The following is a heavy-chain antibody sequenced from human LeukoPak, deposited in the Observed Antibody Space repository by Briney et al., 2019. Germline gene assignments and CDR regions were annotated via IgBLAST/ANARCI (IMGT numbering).Heavy chain of an antibody. J-gene: IGHJ4*02. CDR3: ARGFWNRGTWGPYYFDY. CDR1: GYTFTGYA. V-gene: IGHV1-3*01. D-gene: IGHD3-3*01. Sequence: ASVKVSCKASGYTFTGYAMRWVRQAPGQRLEWMGWVNAGNGNTKYSQKFQGRFTITRDTSAGTAYMDLSSLRSEDTAVYYCARGFWNRGTWGPYYFDYWGQGTLVTVSS. CDR2: VNAGNGNT.